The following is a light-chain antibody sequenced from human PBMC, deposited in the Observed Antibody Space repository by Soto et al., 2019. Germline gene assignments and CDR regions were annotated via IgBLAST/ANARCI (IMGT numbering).Light chain of an antibody. J-gene: IGKJ1*01. Sequence: DIQMTQSPSSLSASVGDRVTITCRASQFISNYVNWYQQRSGKAPTLLIFAESSLESGVPQRFSGSGSGTEFSLTISSLQSEDFAVYYCQQYNKWRITFGQGTKVDIK. CDR3: QQYNKWRIT. CDR2: AES. V-gene: IGKV1-39*01. CDR1: QFISNY.